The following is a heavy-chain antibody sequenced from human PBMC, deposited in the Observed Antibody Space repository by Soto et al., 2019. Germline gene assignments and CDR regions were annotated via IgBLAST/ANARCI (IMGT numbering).Heavy chain of an antibody. CDR3: ASAKNGDFYWDFDL. V-gene: IGHV5-51*07. CDR2: IYPAASYI. D-gene: IGHD4-17*01. CDR1: GFRFTAYW. Sequence: PGESLKISCKGSGFRFTAYWIGWVHQMPGKGLEWMGIIYPAASYIIYSPSFQGQVTISADKSISTAYLQWGSLKDSDTAIYYCASAKNGDFYWDFDLWGRGTQVTVSS. J-gene: IGHJ2*01.